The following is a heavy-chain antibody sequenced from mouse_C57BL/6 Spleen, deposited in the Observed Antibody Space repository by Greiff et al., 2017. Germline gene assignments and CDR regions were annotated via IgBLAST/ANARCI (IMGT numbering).Heavy chain of an antibody. J-gene: IGHJ4*01. V-gene: IGHV1-55*01. CDR2: IYPGSGST. CDR1: GYTFTSYW. CDR3: ARRGVYYYGSSLMDY. Sequence: VQLQQPGAELVKPGASVKMSCKASGYTFTSYWITWVKQRPGQGLEWIGDIYPGSGSTNYNEKFKSKATLTVDTSSSTAYMQLSSLTSEDSAVYYCARRGVYYYGSSLMDYWGQGTSVTVSS. D-gene: IGHD1-1*01.